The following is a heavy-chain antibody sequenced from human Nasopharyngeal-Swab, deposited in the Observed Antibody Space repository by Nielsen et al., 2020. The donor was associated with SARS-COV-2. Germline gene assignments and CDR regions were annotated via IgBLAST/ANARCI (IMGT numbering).Heavy chain of an antibody. D-gene: IGHD6-19*01. J-gene: IGHJ4*02. CDR1: GGSISSYY. Sequence: SETLSLTCTVSGGSISSYYWNWIRQPPGKGLEWIGYIYYSGSTNYNPSLKSRVTISVDTSKNQFSLKLSSVTAADTAVYYCARGREAVAGTLFDYWGQGTLVTVSS. CDR3: ARGREAVAGTLFDY. CDR2: IYYSGST. V-gene: IGHV4-59*01.